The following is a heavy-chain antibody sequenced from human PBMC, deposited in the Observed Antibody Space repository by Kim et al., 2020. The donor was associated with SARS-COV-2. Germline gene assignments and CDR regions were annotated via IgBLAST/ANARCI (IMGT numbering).Heavy chain of an antibody. CDR3: ARKGYSSSKKTYYSMDV. CDR2: ISYDGSDK. Sequence: GGSLRLSCAASGFTFSNYAMHWVRQAPGKGLEWVAAISYDGSDKYYADSVKGRFTISRDNSKNTLYLQMNSLRAEDTAVYYCARKGYSSSKKTYYSMDVWGPGTKVTASS. V-gene: IGHV3-30*04. CDR1: GFTFSNYA. D-gene: IGHD6-13*01. J-gene: IGHJ6*02.